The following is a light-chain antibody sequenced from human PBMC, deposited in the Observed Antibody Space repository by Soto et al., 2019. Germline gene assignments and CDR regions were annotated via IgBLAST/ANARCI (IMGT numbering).Light chain of an antibody. Sequence: EIVLTQSPGTLSLSPGERATLSCRASQSVSSTYFAWYQQKPGQSPRLLIYGASSRATGIPARFSGSGSGTDFSLTISRLEPEDFVVYYCQQYGSSPWTFGQGTKVDIK. CDR3: QQYGSSPWT. CDR1: QSVSSTY. CDR2: GAS. V-gene: IGKV3-20*01. J-gene: IGKJ1*01.